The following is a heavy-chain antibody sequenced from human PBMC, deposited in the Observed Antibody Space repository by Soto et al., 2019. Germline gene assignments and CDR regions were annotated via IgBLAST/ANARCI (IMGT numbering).Heavy chain of an antibody. CDR3: ARGTTSGWYAFDI. CDR2: ISYDGSNK. Sequence: PGGSLRLSCAASGFTFSNYAMHWVRQAPGKGLEWVAVISYDGSNKYYADSVKGRFTISRDNSKNTLYLQMNTLRAEDTTLYYCARGTTSGWYAFDIWGQGTMVTV. J-gene: IGHJ3*02. V-gene: IGHV3-30-3*01. CDR1: GFTFSNYA. D-gene: IGHD6-19*01.